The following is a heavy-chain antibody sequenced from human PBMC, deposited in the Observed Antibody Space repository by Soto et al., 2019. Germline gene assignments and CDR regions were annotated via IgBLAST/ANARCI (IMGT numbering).Heavy chain of an antibody. J-gene: IGHJ6*02. V-gene: IGHV3-23*01. Sequence: GGSLRLSCAASGFTFSTYAMTWVRQAPGKGLEWVSIISSSGDATYYLDSVKGRFTISRGNSRNTLNLQMHSLRAEDTAVYYCAKNGDFWSWGMDVWGQGTTVTVSS. CDR3: AKNGDFWSWGMDV. CDR1: GFTFSTYA. D-gene: IGHD3-3*01. CDR2: ISSSGDAT.